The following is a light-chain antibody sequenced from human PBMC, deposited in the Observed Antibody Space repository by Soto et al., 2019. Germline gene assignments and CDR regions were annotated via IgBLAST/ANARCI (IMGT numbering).Light chain of an antibody. V-gene: IGLV3-1*01. J-gene: IGLJ1*01. CDR1: KLGDKY. Sequence: SYELTQPPSVSVSPGQTASITCSGDKLGDKYACWYQQKPGQSPVLVIYQDSKRPSGIPERFSGSNSGNTATLTISGTQAMDEADYYCQAWDSSTATNYVFGTGTKLTVL. CDR3: QAWDSSTATNYV. CDR2: QDS.